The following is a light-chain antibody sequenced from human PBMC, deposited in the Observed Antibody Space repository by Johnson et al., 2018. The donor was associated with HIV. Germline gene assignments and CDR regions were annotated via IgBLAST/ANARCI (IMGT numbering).Light chain of an antibody. J-gene: IGLJ1*01. CDR1: NSNIGNNY. V-gene: IGLV1-51*01. CDR2: ENN. Sequence: QSVLTQPPSVSAAPGQKVTISCSGSNSNIGNNYVSWYQQLPGTAPKLLIYENNKRPSGIPDRFSGSKSCTSATLGITGLQTGDEADYYCGTWDSSLGAGVFGTWTKVT. CDR3: GTWDSSLGAGV.